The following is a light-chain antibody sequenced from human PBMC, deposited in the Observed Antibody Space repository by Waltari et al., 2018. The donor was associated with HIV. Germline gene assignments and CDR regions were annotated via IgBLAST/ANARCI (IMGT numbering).Light chain of an antibody. V-gene: IGKV1-13*02. Sequence: AIQLTHDPSPLSASLGNRVTITCRASQGISSALAWYQQKPGQTHKVLIFDASSLESGVPSRFSGSGSGTDFTLTISGLQPEDFATYYCQHFNSYPLTFGGGSKVEIK. J-gene: IGKJ4*01. CDR3: QHFNSYPLT. CDR1: QGISSA. CDR2: DAS.